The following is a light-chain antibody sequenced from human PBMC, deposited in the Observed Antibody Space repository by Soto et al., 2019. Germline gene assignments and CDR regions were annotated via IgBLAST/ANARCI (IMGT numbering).Light chain of an antibody. CDR3: SSYTSGSTLV. Sequence: QSALTQPASVSGSPGQSITISCTGTSSDVGGYNYVSWYQQHPDKAPKLMIYDVSNRPSGVSNRFSGSKSGNTASRTISGLQAEDEADYYCSSYTSGSTLVFGGGTKLTVL. J-gene: IGLJ2*01. CDR1: SSDVGGYNY. V-gene: IGLV2-14*01. CDR2: DVS.